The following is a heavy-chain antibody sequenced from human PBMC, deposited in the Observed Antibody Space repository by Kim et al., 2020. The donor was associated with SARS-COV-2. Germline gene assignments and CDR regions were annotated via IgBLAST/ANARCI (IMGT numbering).Heavy chain of an antibody. Sequence: QRLTGRFVFSLDTSVSTAYLQISSLKAEDTAVYYCARAVGATIFGVAFDYWGQGTLVTVSS. V-gene: IGHV7-4-1*02. D-gene: IGHD3-3*01. CDR3: ARAVGATIFGVAFDY. J-gene: IGHJ4*02.